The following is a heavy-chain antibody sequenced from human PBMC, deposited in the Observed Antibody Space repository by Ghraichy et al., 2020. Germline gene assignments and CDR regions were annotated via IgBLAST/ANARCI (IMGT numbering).Heavy chain of an antibody. CDR1: GFTFSSYG. CDR3: AKEDYDASGSYYTY. CDR2: ISSHGRTK. J-gene: IGHJ4*02. D-gene: IGHD3-10*01. V-gene: IGHV3-30*18. Sequence: SCAASGFTFSSYGMHWVRQAPGKGLKWMAVISSHGRTKFYADSVKGRFDISRDNSKNTLSLQMNSLRAEDTAVYYCAKEDYDASGSYYTYWGQGTLVTVSS.